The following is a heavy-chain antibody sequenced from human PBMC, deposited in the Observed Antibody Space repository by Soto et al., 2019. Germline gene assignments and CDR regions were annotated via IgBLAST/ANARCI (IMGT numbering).Heavy chain of an antibody. CDR1: GFTFNSYA. Sequence: EVQLLESGGGLVQPGGSLRLSCAASGFTFNSYAMSWVRQAPGKGLEWVSAISSRGGRTHYADSVKGRFTISRDNSKNTLYLQVNSLRAEDTAVAYCARDHGPYGDGLDYWGQGTLVTVSS. D-gene: IGHD4-17*01. J-gene: IGHJ4*02. CDR3: ARDHGPYGDGLDY. CDR2: ISSRGGRT. V-gene: IGHV3-23*01.